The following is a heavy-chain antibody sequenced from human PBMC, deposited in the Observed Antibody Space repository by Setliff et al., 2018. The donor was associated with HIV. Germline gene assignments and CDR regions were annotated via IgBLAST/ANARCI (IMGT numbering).Heavy chain of an antibody. CDR2: ISSSGGTI. D-gene: IGHD3-16*01. J-gene: IGHJ4*02. CDR1: GFTFSSSE. V-gene: IGHV3-48*03. Sequence: GGSLRLSCAASGFTFSSSEMNWVRQAPGKGLEWVSYISSSGGTIYYADSVKGRFTISRGNAKKSMYLQMNSLRAEDTAVYYCASLWVTPPHGFWGQGTLVTVAS. CDR3: ASLWVTPPHGF.